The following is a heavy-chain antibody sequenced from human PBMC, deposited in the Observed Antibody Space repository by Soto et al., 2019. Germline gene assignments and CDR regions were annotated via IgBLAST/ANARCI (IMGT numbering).Heavy chain of an antibody. CDR3: ARAARRGGRGCDY. Sequence: FSKAPGVTFSNYAISWVRQAPGQGLEWMGGITPIFGTPHYAQKFQGRVTITADESTSTAYMELTSLRSDDTAVYYCARAARRGGRGCDYWGQGTLVTVSS. D-gene: IGHD1-1*01. CDR2: ITPIFGTP. J-gene: IGHJ4*02. V-gene: IGHV1-69*01. CDR1: GVTFSNYA.